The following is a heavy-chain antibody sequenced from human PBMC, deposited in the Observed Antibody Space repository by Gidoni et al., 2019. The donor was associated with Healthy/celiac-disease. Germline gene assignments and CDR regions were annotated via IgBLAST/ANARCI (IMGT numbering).Heavy chain of an antibody. D-gene: IGHD3-10*01. CDR1: GGTFSSYA. J-gene: IGHJ4*02. CDR3: AREGISGSQFLYYFDY. V-gene: IGHV1-69*01. Sequence: QVQLVQSGAEVKKPGSSVKVSCKVSGGTFSSYAISCVRHAPGQGLEWMGGIIPIFGTANYAQKFQGRVTITADESTSTAYRELSSLRSEDTAVYYCAREGISGSQFLYYFDYWGQGTLVTVSS. CDR2: IIPIFGTA.